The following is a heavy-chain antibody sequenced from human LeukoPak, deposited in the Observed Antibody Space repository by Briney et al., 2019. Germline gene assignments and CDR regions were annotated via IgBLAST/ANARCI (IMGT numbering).Heavy chain of an antibody. CDR1: GFTFSSHW. CDR3: ARDSGSSGDY. D-gene: IGHD6-6*01. V-gene: IGHV3-7*01. CDR2: VKQDVNEK. Sequence: PGGSLRLSCAASGFTFSSHWMTWVRPAPGKGLEWVASVKQDVNEKYYVDSVKGRFTISRDNAKNSLFLQMNSLRAEDTGVYYCARDSGSSGDYWGQGTLVTVSS. J-gene: IGHJ4*02.